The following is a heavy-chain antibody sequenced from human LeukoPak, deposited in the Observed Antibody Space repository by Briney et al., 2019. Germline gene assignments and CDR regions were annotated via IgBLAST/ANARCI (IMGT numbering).Heavy chain of an antibody. V-gene: IGHV3-48*03. CDR2: ITSGGGTI. CDR1: GFTFSSYE. D-gene: IGHD4-17*01. J-gene: IGHJ4*02. CDR3: ARRDGESRYYFDY. Sequence: PGRSLRLSCAASGFTFSSYEMNWVRQAPGMGLVWVSHITSGGGTIYYADSVKGRFTISRDNAKRSLYLQMNSLRAEDTAVYYCARRDGESRYYFDYWGQGTLVTVSS.